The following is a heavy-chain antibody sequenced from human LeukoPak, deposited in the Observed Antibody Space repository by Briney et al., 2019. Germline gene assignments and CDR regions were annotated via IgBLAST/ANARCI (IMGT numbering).Heavy chain of an antibody. D-gene: IGHD1-26*01. CDR3: ARGVGATWYYYYYGMDV. CDR2: MNPNSGNT. CDR1: GYTFTSYD. Sequence: ASVKVSCKASGYTFTSYDINWVRQATGQRLEWMGWMNPNSGNTGYAQKFQGRVTMTRNTSISTAYMELSSLRSEDTAVYYCARGVGATWYYYYYGMDVWGQGTTVTVSS. J-gene: IGHJ6*02. V-gene: IGHV1-8*01.